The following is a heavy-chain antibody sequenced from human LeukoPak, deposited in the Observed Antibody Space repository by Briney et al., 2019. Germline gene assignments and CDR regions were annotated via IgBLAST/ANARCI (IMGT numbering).Heavy chain of an antibody. CDR2: IYYIENT. J-gene: IGHJ3*02. Sequence: PSEILSLTCTVSGGSISSSSYYWAWIRQPPGKGLEWIGSIYYIENTYYNPSLKSRVTLSVNTSENQFSLNLTSVTAADTAVYYCARQNYNPDAFDIWGQGTMVTASS. CDR3: ARQNYNPDAFDI. D-gene: IGHD1-7*01. V-gene: IGHV4-39*01. CDR1: GGSISSSSYY.